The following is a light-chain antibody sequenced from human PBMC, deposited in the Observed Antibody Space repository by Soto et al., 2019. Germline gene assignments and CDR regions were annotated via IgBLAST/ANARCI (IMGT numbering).Light chain of an antibody. CDR3: HQYASSPLT. V-gene: IGKV3-20*01. CDR1: QSVGNNF. J-gene: IGKJ4*01. Sequence: EIVXTXXPXTXSLSPGERAALSCRASQSVGNNFLGWYQQKPGQSPRLLIYHATNRATGIPDRFSGTASGTDFTLTISRLAPEDFAVYYCHQYASSPLTFGGGTKMEIK. CDR2: HAT.